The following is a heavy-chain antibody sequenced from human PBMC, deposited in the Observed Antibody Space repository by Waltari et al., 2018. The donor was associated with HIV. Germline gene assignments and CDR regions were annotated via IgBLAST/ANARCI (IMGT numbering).Heavy chain of an antibody. D-gene: IGHD3-10*01. V-gene: IGHV1-69*02. CDR3: ASARETMGVDLAF. Sequence: QVQLVHSVAEVKTPGSSVKVSRRASGITFSWYSIHSVQRAPGQGLEWMGRITPRVEKANSAQKFQGRLTITADKVTTTAYMELNNLRSDDTAVYYCASARETMGVDLAFWGQGTLVAVSS. CDR2: ITPRVEKA. J-gene: IGHJ4*02. CDR1: GITFSWYS.